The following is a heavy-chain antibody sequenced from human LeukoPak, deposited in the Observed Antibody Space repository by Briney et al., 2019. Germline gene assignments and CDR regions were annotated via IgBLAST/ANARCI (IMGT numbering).Heavy chain of an antibody. D-gene: IGHD3-22*01. CDR2: IWYDGSNK. CDR3: ARESDTMIADP. V-gene: IGHV3-33*01. J-gene: IGHJ5*02. Sequence: PARSLRLSCAASGFTFSSYGMHWVRQAPGKGLEWVAVIWYDGSNKYYADSVKGRFTISRENSKNTLYLQMRSLRAEDTAVYYCARESDTMIADPGGQGSLVSVSS. CDR1: GFTFSSYG.